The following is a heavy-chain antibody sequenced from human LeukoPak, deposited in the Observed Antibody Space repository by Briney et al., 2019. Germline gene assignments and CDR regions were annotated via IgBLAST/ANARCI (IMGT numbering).Heavy chain of an antibody. CDR2: TFYRSKWFY. D-gene: IGHD2-2*02. CDR1: GDSVSSKRAA. Sequence: SQTLPLTCAISGDSVSSKRAAWTWIRQSPSRGLEWLGRTFYRSKWFYDYAPSLGSRITIYADTSKNQYSLQLSSVTPEDTAVYFCARDSAIGLDALDIWGHGTLVTVSS. J-gene: IGHJ3*02. V-gene: IGHV6-1*01. CDR3: ARDSAIGLDALDI.